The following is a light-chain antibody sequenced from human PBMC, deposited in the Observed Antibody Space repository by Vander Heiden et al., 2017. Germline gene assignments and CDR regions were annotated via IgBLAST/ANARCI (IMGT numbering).Light chain of an antibody. CDR1: SLRSYY. CDR3: NSRDSSGNHVV. V-gene: IGLV3-19*01. Sequence: SSELTQDPAVSVALGLPVRITCQGASLRSYYASWNQQKPGQAPVLVIYGKNNRPSGIPDRFSGSSSGNTASLTITGAQAEDEADYYCNSRDSSGNHVVFGGGTKLTVL. CDR2: GKN. J-gene: IGLJ2*01.